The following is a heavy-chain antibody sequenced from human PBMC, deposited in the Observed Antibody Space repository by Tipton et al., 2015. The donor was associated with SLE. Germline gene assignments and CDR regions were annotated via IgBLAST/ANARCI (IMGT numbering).Heavy chain of an antibody. J-gene: IGHJ5*01. Sequence: QLVQSGAEVKKPGASVKVSCKASDYSFSSYGVSWVRQAPGQGLEWIGWFSPYNGNTNSAQILQGRVTMTTDTSTSTAYMELRSLRSADTAVYYCATHRRWSSPLDSWGQGTLVTVSS. D-gene: IGHD2-15*01. CDR2: FSPYNGNT. CDR1: DYSFSSYG. V-gene: IGHV1-18*01. CDR3: ATHRRWSSPLDS.